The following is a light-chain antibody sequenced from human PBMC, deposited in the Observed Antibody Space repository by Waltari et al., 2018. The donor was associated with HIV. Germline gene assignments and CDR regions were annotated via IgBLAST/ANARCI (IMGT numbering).Light chain of an antibody. CDR2: AAS. V-gene: IGKV1-NL1*01. CDR3: QQYYDTPRT. CDR1: QCISDS. Sequence: DIQMAPSPSSLSASVRHRVTITCRASQCISDSLAWYQQKPGKAPKVLLYAASRLQSGVPPRFSGGGSGTDYTLTITSLQPEDSATYYCQQYYDTPRTFGQGTKVEIK. J-gene: IGKJ1*01.